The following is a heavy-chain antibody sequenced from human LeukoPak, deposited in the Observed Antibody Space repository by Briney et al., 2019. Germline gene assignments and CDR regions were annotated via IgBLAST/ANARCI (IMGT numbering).Heavy chain of an antibody. CDR2: IYYSGST. Sequence: PSETLSLTCTVSGGSISSYYWSWIRQPPGKGLEWIGYIYYSGSTNYNPSPKSRVTISVDTSKNQFSLKLSSVTAADTAVYYCARDRTYLYYWGQGTLVTVSS. CDR1: GGSISSYY. V-gene: IGHV4-59*01. CDR3: ARDRTYLYY. J-gene: IGHJ4*02.